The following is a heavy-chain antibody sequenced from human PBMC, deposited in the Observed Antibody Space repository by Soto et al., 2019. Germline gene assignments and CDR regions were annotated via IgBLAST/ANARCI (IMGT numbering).Heavy chain of an antibody. V-gene: IGHV1-18*01. D-gene: IGHD3-10*01. CDR2: ISAYNGNT. J-gene: IGHJ4*02. CDR3: AILLWFGESRPY. Sequence: ASLKVSCKASGYTFTSYGISWVRQAPGQGLEWMGWISAYNGNTNYAQKLQGRVTMTTDTSTSTAYMELRSLRSDDTAVYYCAILLWFGESRPYWGQGTLVTVSS. CDR1: GYTFTSYG.